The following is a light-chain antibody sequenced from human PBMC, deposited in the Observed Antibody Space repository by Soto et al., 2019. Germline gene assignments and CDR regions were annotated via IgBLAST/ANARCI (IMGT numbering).Light chain of an antibody. CDR1: QSVSSSY. CDR3: QQYGSSPYT. V-gene: IGKV3-20*01. J-gene: IGKJ2*01. Sequence: EIVLTQSPGTLSLSPGERVILSCRASQSVSSSYVAWYQQKPGQAPRLLINGASSRATGIPDRFSGSGSGTDFTLTISRLEPEDFVVYYCQQYGSSPYTFGQGTKLEIK. CDR2: GAS.